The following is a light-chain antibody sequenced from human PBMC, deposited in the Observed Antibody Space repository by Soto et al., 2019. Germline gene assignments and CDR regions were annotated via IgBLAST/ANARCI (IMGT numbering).Light chain of an antibody. V-gene: IGKV3-20*01. J-gene: IGKJ5*01. CDR3: QQYGSSIT. CDR1: QSVSSSY. CDR2: GAS. Sequence: DIVSTQSPGTISLSTVARPKLSGRASQSVSSSYLAWYQQKPGQAPRLLIYGASSRATGIPDRFSGSGSGTDFTLTISRLEPEDFAVYYCQQYGSSITFGQGTRLEIK.